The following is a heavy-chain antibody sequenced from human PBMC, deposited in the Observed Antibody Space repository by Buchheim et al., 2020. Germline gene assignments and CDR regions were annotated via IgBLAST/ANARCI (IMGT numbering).Heavy chain of an antibody. CDR2: IIPIFGTT. CDR1: GGTFSSYA. J-gene: IGHJ5*02. CDR3: AGEAMVRGVSIGWLDP. D-gene: IGHD3-10*01. Sequence: QVQLVQSGAEVKKPGSSVKVSCKASGGTFSSYAISWVRQAPGQGLEWMGGIIPIFGTTDYAQKFQGRVTITGDESMSTAYLELSSLRSEETAVYYGAGEAMVRGVSIGWLDPWGKGTL. V-gene: IGHV1-69*01.